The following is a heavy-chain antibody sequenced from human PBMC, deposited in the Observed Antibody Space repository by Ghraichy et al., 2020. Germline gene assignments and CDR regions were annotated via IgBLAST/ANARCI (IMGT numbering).Heavy chain of an antibody. V-gene: IGHV3-53*01. Sequence: GGSLRLSCAASGFTVSSNYMSWVRQAPGKGLEWVSVIYSGGDTYYADSVKGRFTISRDNSKNTVHLQMNSLRAEDTAVYHFARDSGKGGYFDYWGQGTLVTVSS. CDR3: ARDSGKGGYFDY. J-gene: IGHJ4*02. CDR1: GFTVSSNY. D-gene: IGHD3-10*01. CDR2: IYSGGDT.